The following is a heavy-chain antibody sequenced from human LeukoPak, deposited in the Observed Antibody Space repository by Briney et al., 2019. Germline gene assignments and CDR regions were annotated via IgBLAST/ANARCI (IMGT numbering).Heavy chain of an antibody. CDR2: IYRGGST. J-gene: IGHJ4*02. D-gene: IGHD6-13*01. V-gene: IGHV3-66*01. CDR3: ARDQARGSSSWYTGFDY. Sequence: GGSLRLSCAASGFTVSSNYMSWVRPAPGKGLEWVSIIYRGGSTYYADSVKGRFTISRDNSKNTLHLQMNSLRAEDTAVYYCARDQARGSSSWYTGFDYWGQGTLVTVSS. CDR1: GFTVSSNY.